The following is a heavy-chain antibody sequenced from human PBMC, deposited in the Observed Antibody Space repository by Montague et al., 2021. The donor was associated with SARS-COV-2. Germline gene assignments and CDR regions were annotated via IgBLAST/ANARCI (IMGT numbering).Heavy chain of an antibody. CDR3: GRDAGGGSSWFASSLDT. J-gene: IGHJ5*02. V-gene: IGHV3-48*02. CDR1: GFSFSIYS. D-gene: IGHD6-19*01. CDR2: ISSGATTSSTI. Sequence: SLRLSCAASGFSFSIYSMNWVRQAPGKGLEWISFISSGATTSSTIYYADSVKGRFTITRDNAKNSLFLQMNSMRDEDTTVYYCGRDAGGGSSWFASSLDTWGQGTLVTAS.